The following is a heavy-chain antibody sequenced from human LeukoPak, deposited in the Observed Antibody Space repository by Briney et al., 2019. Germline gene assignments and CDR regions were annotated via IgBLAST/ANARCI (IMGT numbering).Heavy chain of an antibody. D-gene: IGHD5-18*01. J-gene: IGHJ4*02. Sequence: GGSLRLSCAASGFTFSSYWMHWVRQAPGKGPVWVSRIKKDGSSTNYADSVKGRFTISRDNFKNTLSLQMNSLRAEDTAVYYCAGGTAMVKMADYWGQGTLVTVSS. CDR2: IKKDGSST. CDR3: AGGTAMVKMADY. CDR1: GFTFSSYW. V-gene: IGHV3-74*01.